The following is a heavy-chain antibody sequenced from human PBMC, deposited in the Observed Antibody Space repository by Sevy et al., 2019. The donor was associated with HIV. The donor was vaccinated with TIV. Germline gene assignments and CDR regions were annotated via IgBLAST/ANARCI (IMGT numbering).Heavy chain of an antibody. Sequence: ASVKVSCKASGYTFTSYDINWVRQATGQGLEWMGWMNPNSGNTGYAQRFQGRVTMTRNTSISTADMGLSSLRSEDTAVYYCARTPPLYDCWSGYSPGGSEGRYYFDYWGQGTLVTVSS. J-gene: IGHJ4*02. CDR2: MNPNSGNT. CDR3: ARTPPLYDCWSGYSPGGSEGRYYFDY. D-gene: IGHD3-3*01. CDR1: GYTFTSYD. V-gene: IGHV1-8*01.